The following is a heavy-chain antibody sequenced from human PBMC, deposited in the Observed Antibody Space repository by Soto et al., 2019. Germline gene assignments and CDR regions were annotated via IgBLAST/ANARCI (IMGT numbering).Heavy chain of an antibody. CDR1: GFTFSSYA. Sequence: QVQLVESGGGVVQPGRSLRLSCAACGFTFSSYAMHWVRQAPGKGLEWVAVISYDGSNKYYADSVKGRFTISRDNSKNTLYLQMNSLRAEDTAVYYCASPGGGHYDFWSGYTLDYWGQGTLVTVSS. CDR2: ISYDGSNK. CDR3: ASPGGGHYDFWSGYTLDY. D-gene: IGHD3-3*01. V-gene: IGHV3-30-3*01. J-gene: IGHJ4*02.